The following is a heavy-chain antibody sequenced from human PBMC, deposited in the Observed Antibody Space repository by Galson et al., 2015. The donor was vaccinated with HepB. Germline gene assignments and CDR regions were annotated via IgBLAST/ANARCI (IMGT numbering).Heavy chain of an antibody. CDR3: ARDRLRYCSSTSCLYFDY. D-gene: IGHD2-2*01. CDR1: GFTFDNYA. J-gene: IGHJ4*02. V-gene: IGHV3-23*01. Sequence: SLRLSCAASGFTFDNYAMTWVRQAPGRGLECVSTISGSGDSTHYADSVKGRFTISRDTSKRTLYLQVSGLRAEDTAVYYCARDRLRYCSSTSCLYFDYWGQGTLVTVSS. CDR2: ISGSGDST.